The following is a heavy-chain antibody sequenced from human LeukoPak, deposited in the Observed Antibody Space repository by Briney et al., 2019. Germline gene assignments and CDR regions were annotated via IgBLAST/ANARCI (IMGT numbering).Heavy chain of an antibody. CDR1: GYTFTGYY. J-gene: IGHJ4*02. CDR3: ARDGGYYYDSSGYYPSPRAYYFDY. Sequence: ASVKVSCKASGYTFTGYYMHWVRQAPGQGLEWMGWINPNSGGTNYAQKFQGWVTMTRDTSISTAYMELSRLRSDDTAVYYCARDGGYYYDSSGYYPSPRAYYFDYWGQGTLVTVSS. D-gene: IGHD3-22*01. V-gene: IGHV1-2*04. CDR2: INPNSGGT.